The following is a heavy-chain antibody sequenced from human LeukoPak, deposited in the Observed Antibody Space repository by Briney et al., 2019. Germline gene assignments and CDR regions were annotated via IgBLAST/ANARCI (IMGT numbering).Heavy chain of an antibody. CDR2: ISYDGSNK. J-gene: IGHJ4*02. D-gene: IGHD6-13*01. V-gene: IGHV3-30*04. CDR3: ARDSRQQLVDYFDY. CDR1: GFTFSSYA. Sequence: PGGSLRLSCAASGFTFSSYAMHWVRQAPGKGLEWVAVISYDGSNKYYADSVKGRFTISRDNSKNTLYLQMNSLRAEDTAVYYCARDSRQQLVDYFDYWGQGTLVTVSS.